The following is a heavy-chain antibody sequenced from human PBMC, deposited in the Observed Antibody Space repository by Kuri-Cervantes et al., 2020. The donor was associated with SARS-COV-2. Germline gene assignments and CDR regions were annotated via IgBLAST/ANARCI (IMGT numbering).Heavy chain of an antibody. CDR2: IRSKAYGGTT. CDR1: GFTFGDYA. V-gene: IGHV3-49*04. J-gene: IGHJ4*02. D-gene: IGHD7-27*01. Sequence: GESLKISCAASGFTFGDYAMSWVRQAPGKGLEWVGFIRSKAYGGTTEYAASVKGRFTISRDDSKSIAYLQMNSLKTEDTAVYYCTIAFGSGDFDYWGQGTLVTGLL. CDR3: TIAFGSGDFDY.